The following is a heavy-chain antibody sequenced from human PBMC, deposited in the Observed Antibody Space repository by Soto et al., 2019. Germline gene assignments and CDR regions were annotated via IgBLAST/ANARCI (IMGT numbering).Heavy chain of an antibody. J-gene: IGHJ3*02. CDR3: ARVYQLPVGAFDI. Sequence: QVQLVESGGGVVQPGRSLRLSCAASGFTFSSYAMHWVRQAPGKGLEWVAVISYDGSNKYYADSVKGRFTISRDNSKNTLYLQMNSLRDEDTAVYYCARVYQLPVGAFDIWGQGTMVTVSS. V-gene: IGHV3-30-3*01. CDR2: ISYDGSNK. CDR1: GFTFSSYA. D-gene: IGHD2-2*01.